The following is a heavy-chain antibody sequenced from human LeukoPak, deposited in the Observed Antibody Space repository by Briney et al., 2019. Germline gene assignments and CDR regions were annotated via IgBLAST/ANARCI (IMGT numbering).Heavy chain of an antibody. CDR2: ISDSGDTT. J-gene: IGHJ4*02. V-gene: IGHV3-23*01. CDR1: GFTLISNA. CDR3: AKIGAAGIAVVLVDH. Sequence: GGSLRLSCAASGFTLISNAMRWVRQAPGNWLEWVTAISDSGDTTHYADSVQGRFTISRDNSKSILSLQMNILRVDDTALYYCAKIGAAGIAVVLVDHWGQGTLVTVSS. D-gene: IGHD6-19*01.